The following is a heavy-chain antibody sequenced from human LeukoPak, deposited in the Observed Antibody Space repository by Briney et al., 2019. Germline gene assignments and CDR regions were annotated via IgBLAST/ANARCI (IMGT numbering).Heavy chain of an antibody. CDR2: IYTSGST. J-gene: IGHJ4*02. D-gene: IGHD2-15*01. CDR3: ARGPGYCSGGSCYHTSYYFDY. Sequence: TLSLTCTVSGGSISSGSYYWRWLRQPAGKGVEWIGRIYTSGSTNYNPSLKSRVTISVDTSENQFSLKLSSVTAADTAVYYCARGPGYCSGGSCYHTSYYFDYWGQGTLVTVSS. CDR1: GGSISSGSYY. V-gene: IGHV4-61*02.